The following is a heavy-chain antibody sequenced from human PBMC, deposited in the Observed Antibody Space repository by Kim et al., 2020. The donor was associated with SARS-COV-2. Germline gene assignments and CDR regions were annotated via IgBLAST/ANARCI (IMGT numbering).Heavy chain of an antibody. CDR3: ARAELLLWFGESLLDYYGMDV. V-gene: IGHV1-3*01. CDR2: INAGNGNT. CDR1: GYTFTSYV. Sequence: ASVKVSCKASGYTFTSYVMHWVRQAPGQRLEWMGWINAGNGNTKFSQKFQGRVTITRDTPARTDYMELSSLRSEDTAVYYCARAELLLWFGESLLDYYGMDVWGQGTTVTVSS. J-gene: IGHJ6*02. D-gene: IGHD3-10*01.